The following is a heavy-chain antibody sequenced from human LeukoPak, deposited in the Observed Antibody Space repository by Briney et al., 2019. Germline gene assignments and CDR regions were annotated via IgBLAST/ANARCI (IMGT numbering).Heavy chain of an antibody. V-gene: IGHV3-23*01. Sequence: GGSLRLSCAASGFTFSSYAMSWVRQAPGKGLEWASAISGSGGSTYYADSVKGRFTISRDNSKNTLYLQMNSLRAEDTAVYYCAKDLGYSGYDLTGYWGQGTLVTVSS. CDR1: GFTFSSYA. CDR2: ISGSGGST. J-gene: IGHJ4*02. D-gene: IGHD5-12*01. CDR3: AKDLGYSGYDLTGY.